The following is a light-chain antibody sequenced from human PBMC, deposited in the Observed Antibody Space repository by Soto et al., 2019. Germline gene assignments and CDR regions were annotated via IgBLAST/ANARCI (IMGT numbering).Light chain of an antibody. CDR2: GAS. Sequence: EIVLTQSPGTLSLSPGERATLSYRASQSVSDNYLAWYQQKPGQAPRLLIHGASNRATGIPDRFSGSGSGTDFTLTISNLEPEDFAVYYGQQHSHWPPWTFGQGTKVEI. CDR1: QSVSDNY. CDR3: QQHSHWPPWT. V-gene: IGKV3-11*01. J-gene: IGKJ1*01.